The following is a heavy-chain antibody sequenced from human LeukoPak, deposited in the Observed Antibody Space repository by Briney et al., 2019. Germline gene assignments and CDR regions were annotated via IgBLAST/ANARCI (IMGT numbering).Heavy chain of an antibody. J-gene: IGHJ4*02. V-gene: IGHV1-18*01. CDR1: GYTFTSYG. CDR2: ISAYNGNT. Sequence: GASVKVSCKASGYTFTSYGISWVRQAPGQGLESMGWISAYNGNTNYAQKLQGRVTMTTDTSTSTAYMELRSLRSDDTAVYYCAIPDPYYYDSSGYYPFDYWGQGTLVTVSS. D-gene: IGHD3-22*01. CDR3: AIPDPYYYDSSGYYPFDY.